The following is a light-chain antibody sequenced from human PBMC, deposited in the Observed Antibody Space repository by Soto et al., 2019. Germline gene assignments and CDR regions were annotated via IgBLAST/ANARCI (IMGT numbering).Light chain of an antibody. V-gene: IGLV2-14*01. J-gene: IGLJ2*01. Sequence: QSALTQPASGSGSPGQSITISCTGTSSDVGGYNYVSWYQQHPGKAPKFMIYEVSNRPSGVSNRFSGSKSGNTASLTISGLQAEDEADYYCSSYTRNSTLVFGGGTKLTVL. CDR2: EVS. CDR3: SSYTRNSTLV. CDR1: SSDVGGYNY.